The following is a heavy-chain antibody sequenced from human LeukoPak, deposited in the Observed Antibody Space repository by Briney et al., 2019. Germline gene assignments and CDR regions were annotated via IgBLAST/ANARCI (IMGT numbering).Heavy chain of an antibody. CDR1: GFTFSSYT. J-gene: IGHJ4*02. V-gene: IGHV3-21*01. CDR3: AGATHPGY. CDR2: ITGDSSYI. Sequence: GGSLRLSCAASGFTFSSYTMNWVRQAPGKGLEWVSSITGDSSYIYYADSVKGRFTISRDNAKNSLYLQMNSLRAEDTAVYYCAGATHPGYWGQGALVAVSS.